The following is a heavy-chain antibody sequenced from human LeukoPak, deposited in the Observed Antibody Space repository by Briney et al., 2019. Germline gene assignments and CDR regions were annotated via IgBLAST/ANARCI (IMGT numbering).Heavy chain of an antibody. V-gene: IGHV4-34*01. CDR2: INHSGST. J-gene: IGHJ5*02. CDR3: ARGKSTTYTGAGIDP. D-gene: IGHD1-1*01. Sequence: SETLSLTCAVYGGSFSGYYWSWIRQPPGKGLEWIGEINHSGSTNYNPSLKSRVTISVDTSKNQFSLKLSSVTAADTAVYYCARGKSTTYTGAGIDPWGQGTLVTVSS. CDR1: GGSFSGYY.